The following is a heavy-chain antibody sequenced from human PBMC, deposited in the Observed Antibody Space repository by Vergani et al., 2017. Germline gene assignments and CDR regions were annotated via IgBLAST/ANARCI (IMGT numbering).Heavy chain of an antibody. D-gene: IGHD3-22*01. Sequence: EVQLVESGGGLVQPGGSLRLSCAASGFTFSSYWMSWVRQAPGKGLEWVANIKQDGSEKYYVDSVKGRFTISRDNAKNSLYLQMNSLRAEDTAVYYCARDSGYYDSSGYYGMIDYWGQGTLVTVSS. J-gene: IGHJ4*02. CDR2: IKQDGSEK. CDR3: ARDSGYYDSSGYYGMIDY. CDR1: GFTFSSYW. V-gene: IGHV3-7*01.